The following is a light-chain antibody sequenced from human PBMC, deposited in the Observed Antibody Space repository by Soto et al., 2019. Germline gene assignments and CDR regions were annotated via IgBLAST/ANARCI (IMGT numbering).Light chain of an antibody. CDR1: SSNIGSNS. CDR2: FTN. Sequence: QSMLTQPPSASGTPGQRVTISCSGSSSNIGSNSVTWYQQLPGTAPKLLIYFTNQRPSGVPDRFSGSKSGTSASLAISGLQSEDEADYYCAAWDDSLNGWVFGGGTKVTVL. CDR3: AAWDDSLNGWV. V-gene: IGLV1-44*01. J-gene: IGLJ3*02.